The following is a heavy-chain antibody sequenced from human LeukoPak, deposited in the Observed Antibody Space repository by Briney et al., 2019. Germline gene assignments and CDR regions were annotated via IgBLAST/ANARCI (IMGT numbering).Heavy chain of an antibody. CDR2: IHTSGST. V-gene: IGHV4-4*07. J-gene: IGHJ4*02. CDR1: GGSNSRDF. CDR3: ARPGQSSWWIYFNY. D-gene: IGHD2-15*01. Sequence: SETLSLTCTVSGGSNSRDFWSWIRQPAGKGLEWIGNIHTSGSTDYNPSLKSRVTMSIDTSKKQFSLRLMSVTAADTAVYFCARPGQSSWWIYFNYWSQGTLVTVSS.